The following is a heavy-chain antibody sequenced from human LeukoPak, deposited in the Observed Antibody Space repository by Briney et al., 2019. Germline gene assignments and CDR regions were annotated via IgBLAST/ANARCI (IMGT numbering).Heavy chain of an antibody. CDR3: ATVMGSWLNHDAFDI. Sequence: GGSLRLSCAASGFTFSSYAMSWVRQAPGKGLEWVSGINGGGGSTYYADSVKGRFTISRDNSKNTLYLQMNSLRAEDTAVYYCATVMGSWLNHDAFDIWGQGTMVTASS. D-gene: IGHD2-8*01. V-gene: IGHV3-23*01. J-gene: IGHJ3*02. CDR1: GFTFSSYA. CDR2: INGGGGST.